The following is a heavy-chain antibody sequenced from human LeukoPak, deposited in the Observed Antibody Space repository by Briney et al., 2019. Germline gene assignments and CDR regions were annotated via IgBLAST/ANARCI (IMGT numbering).Heavy chain of an antibody. V-gene: IGHV4-59*01. CDR1: GGSISSYY. Sequence: PSETLSLTCTVSGGSISSYYWSWIRQPPGKGLEWIGYIYYSGSTNYNPSLKSRVTISVDTSKNQFSLKLSSVTAADTAVYYCAKGQRRGNLYYFDYWGQGTLVTVSS. J-gene: IGHJ4*02. CDR2: IYYSGST. CDR3: AKGQRRGNLYYFDY. D-gene: IGHD6-25*01.